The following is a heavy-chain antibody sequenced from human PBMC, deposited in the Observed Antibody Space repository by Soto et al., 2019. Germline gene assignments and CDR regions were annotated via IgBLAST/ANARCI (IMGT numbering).Heavy chain of an antibody. J-gene: IGHJ6*02. CDR1: VFSFSGCS. CDR2: ISYDGSNK. V-gene: IGHV3-30-3*01. Sequence: GGSLSLACAVSVFSFSGCSSHGCIRHPGKKLQWVEVISYDGSNKYYAHSVKGRFTISRDNSKNTLYLQMNSLRAEDTAVYYCARGVGYSYGEYYYGMDVWGQGTTVTVSS. D-gene: IGHD5-18*01. CDR3: ARGVGYSYGEYYYGMDV.